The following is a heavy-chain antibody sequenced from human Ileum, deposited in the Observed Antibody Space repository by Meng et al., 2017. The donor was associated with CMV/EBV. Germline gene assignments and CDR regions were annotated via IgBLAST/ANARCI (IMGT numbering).Heavy chain of an antibody. CDR3: ARGVDIVVVVTATFAFDI. D-gene: IGHD2-15*01. CDR1: GFTFSNYY. Sequence: QVKLVGPGGGLAKPGGSLRPSCSASGFTFSNYYMNWIRQAPGKGLEWVSHISGSSSYTNYADSVKGRFTISRDNTKNSLYLQMNSLRDEDTAVYYCARGVDIVVVVTATFAFDIWGHGTMVTVSS. CDR2: ISGSSSYT. V-gene: IGHV3-11*05. J-gene: IGHJ3*02.